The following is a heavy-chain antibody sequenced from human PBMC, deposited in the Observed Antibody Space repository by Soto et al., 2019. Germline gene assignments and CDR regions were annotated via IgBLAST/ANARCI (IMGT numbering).Heavy chain of an antibody. CDR1: GFTFSSND. Sequence: EVQLVESGGGLIQPGGSLRLSCAASGFTFSSNDMNWVSQAPGKGLEWFSLIYSGGSTYYADSVKGRFTISRDNSKNTLYLQMSSLRADYTAVYYCATRPLLPGAPWGQGTMVTVSS. CDR2: IYSGGST. D-gene: IGHD3-22*01. CDR3: ATRPLLPGAP. J-gene: IGHJ3*01. V-gene: IGHV3-53*01.